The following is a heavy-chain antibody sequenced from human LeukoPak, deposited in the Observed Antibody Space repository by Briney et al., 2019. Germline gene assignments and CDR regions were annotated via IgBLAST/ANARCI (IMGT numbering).Heavy chain of an antibody. CDR3: ARGSINYNSGGYYDNPPLDY. CDR1: GYTFTSYY. J-gene: IGHJ4*02. Sequence: ASVKVSCKASGYTFTSYYMNWVRQAPGQGLEWMGTINPSGGSTSYAQKFQGRVTMTRDTSTSTVYMELSSLRSEDTAVYYCARGSINYNSGGYYDNPPLDYWGQGTLITVSS. CDR2: INPSGGST. D-gene: IGHD3-22*01. V-gene: IGHV1-46*01.